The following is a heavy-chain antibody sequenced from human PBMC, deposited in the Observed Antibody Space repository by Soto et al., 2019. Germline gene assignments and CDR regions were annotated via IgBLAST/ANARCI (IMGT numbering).Heavy chain of an antibody. CDR3: ARRVNYFDY. Sequence: PGGSLRLSCAASGFTFSSYAMSWVRQAPGKGLEWVALIWYDGSKKDYADSVKGRFTISRDNSKNTVYLQMNSLRVEDTAVYYCARRVNYFDYWGQGTLVTVSS. V-gene: IGHV3-33*08. J-gene: IGHJ4*02. CDR2: IWYDGSKK. CDR1: GFTFSSYA.